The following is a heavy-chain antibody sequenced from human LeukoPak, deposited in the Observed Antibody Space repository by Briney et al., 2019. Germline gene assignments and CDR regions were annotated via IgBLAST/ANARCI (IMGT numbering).Heavy chain of an antibody. D-gene: IGHD3-10*01. CDR1: GFTFSSYG. CDR2: IRYDGSNK. Sequence: PGGSLRLSCAASGFTFSSYGMHWVRQAPGKGLEWVAFIRYDGSNKYYADSVKGRFTISRDNSKNTLYLQMNSLRAEDTAVYYCARDRSITMVRGVNRYFDYWGQGTLVTVSS. J-gene: IGHJ4*02. V-gene: IGHV3-30*02. CDR3: ARDRSITMVRGVNRYFDY.